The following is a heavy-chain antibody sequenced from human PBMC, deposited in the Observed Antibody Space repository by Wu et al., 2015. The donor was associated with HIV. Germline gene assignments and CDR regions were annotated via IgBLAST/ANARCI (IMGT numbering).Heavy chain of an antibody. D-gene: IGHD3-16*01. J-gene: IGHJ4*02. CDR3: ATSLEVSGFDY. V-gene: IGHV1-69-2*01. Sequence: VQLVQSGAEVKKPGASVKVSCKASGYTFTSYYMHWVQQAPGKGLEWMGFVDPENGQTMYAEEFQSRVTITADTSTDTAYMELRRLTPEDTAVYYCATSLEVSGFDYWGQGTLVTVSS. CDR1: GYTFTSYY. CDR2: VDPENGQT.